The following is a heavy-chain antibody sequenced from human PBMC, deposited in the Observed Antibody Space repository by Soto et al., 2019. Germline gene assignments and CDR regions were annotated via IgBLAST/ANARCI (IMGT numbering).Heavy chain of an antibody. J-gene: IGHJ6*02. Sequence: EVQLLESGGGLVQPGGSLRLSCAASGFTFSSHAMSWVRQAPGKGLEWVSAISGSGGSTYYADSVKGRFTISRDNSKNTLHLQMNSLMAEDTAVYYCAKDGGLDGESYYYDGMDVWGQGTTVTVSS. CDR1: GFTFSSHA. D-gene: IGHD3-16*01. V-gene: IGHV3-23*01. CDR2: ISGSGGST. CDR3: AKDGGLDGESYYYDGMDV.